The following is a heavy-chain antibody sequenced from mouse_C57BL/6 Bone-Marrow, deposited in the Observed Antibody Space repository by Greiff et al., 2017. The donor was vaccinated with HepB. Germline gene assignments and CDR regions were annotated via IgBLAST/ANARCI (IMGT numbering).Heavy chain of an antibody. Sequence: QVQLQQSGPELVKPGASVKISCKASGYAFSSSWMNWVKPRPGKGLEWIGRIYPGDGDTNYNGKFKGKATLTADKSSSTAYMQLSSLTSDDSAVYFGAREGYITTVVAPYWYFDVWGTGTTVTVSS. CDR3: AREGYITTVVAPYWYFDV. CDR1: GYAFSSSW. CDR2: IYPGDGDT. D-gene: IGHD1-1*01. V-gene: IGHV1-82*01. J-gene: IGHJ1*03.